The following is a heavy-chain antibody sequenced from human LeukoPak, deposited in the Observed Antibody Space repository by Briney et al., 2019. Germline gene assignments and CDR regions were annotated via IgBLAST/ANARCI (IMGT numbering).Heavy chain of an antibody. CDR3: AREGYDILTGRQGWFDP. J-gene: IGHJ5*02. D-gene: IGHD3-9*01. CDR2: IYYSGST. CDR1: GGSISSTSYY. V-gene: IGHV4-39*07. Sequence: SETLSLTCVVSGGSISSTSYYWGWIRQPPGEGLEGIGSIYYSGSTYYNPSLKSRVTISVDTSKNQFSLKLSSVTAADTAVYYCAREGYDILTGRQGWFDPWGQGTLVTVSS.